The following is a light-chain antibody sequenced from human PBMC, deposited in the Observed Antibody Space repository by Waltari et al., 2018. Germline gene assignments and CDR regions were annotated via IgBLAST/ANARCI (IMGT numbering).Light chain of an antibody. J-gene: IGKJ4*01. Sequence: EIVLAKSLPPLSLSPGERANLSCRASQSVNYFFAWFQQKPGQPPRLLIYDASNRATGIPARFSCNGSGTDFTRTISSLKPEDFAEYYCQQRTNCPLTFGGGIKVEIK. CDR2: DAS. CDR1: QSVNYF. CDR3: QQRTNCPLT. V-gene: IGKV3-11*01.